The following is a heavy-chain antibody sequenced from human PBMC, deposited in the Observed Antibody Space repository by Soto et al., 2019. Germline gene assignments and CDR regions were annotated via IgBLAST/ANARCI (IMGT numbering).Heavy chain of an antibody. Sequence: GGSLRLACAASGFTFSSYWMSWVRQAPGKGLEWVANIKQDGSEKYYVDSVKGRFTISRDNAKNSLYLQMNSLRAEDTAVYYCARVDIVVVVAATPGLYFDYWGQGTLVTVSS. V-gene: IGHV3-7*01. CDR2: IKQDGSEK. CDR1: GFTFSSYW. J-gene: IGHJ4*02. D-gene: IGHD2-15*01. CDR3: ARVDIVVVVAATPGLYFDY.